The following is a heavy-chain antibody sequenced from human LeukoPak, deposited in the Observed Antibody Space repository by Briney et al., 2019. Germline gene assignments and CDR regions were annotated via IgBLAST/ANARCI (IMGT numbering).Heavy chain of an antibody. Sequence: ASVKVSCKASGYTFTGYYMHWVRQAPGQGLEWMGQINPNSGGTNYAQKFQDRVTMTRDTSISTAYMELSRLRSDDTAVYYCASLPNRYECLYARYYFDYWGPGTLVTVSS. CDR2: INPNSGGT. D-gene: IGHD3-16*01. CDR1: GYTFTGYY. V-gene: IGHV1-2*06. CDR3: ASLPNRYECLYARYYFDY. J-gene: IGHJ4*02.